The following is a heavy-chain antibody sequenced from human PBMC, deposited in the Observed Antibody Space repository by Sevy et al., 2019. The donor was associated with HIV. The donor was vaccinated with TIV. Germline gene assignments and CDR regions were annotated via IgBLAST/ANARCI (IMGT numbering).Heavy chain of an antibody. CDR2: IRSKANSYAT. CDR3: TRYEEYCTGGVCYPIDP. D-gene: IGHD2-8*02. CDR1: GFTFSGSA. V-gene: IGHV3-73*01. Sequence: GGSLRLSCAASGFTFSGSAMHWVRQASGKGLEWVGRIRSKANSYATAYAASVKGRFTISRDDSKNTAYLQMNSLKTEDTAVYYCTRYEEYCTGGVCYPIDPWGQGTLVTVSS. J-gene: IGHJ5*02.